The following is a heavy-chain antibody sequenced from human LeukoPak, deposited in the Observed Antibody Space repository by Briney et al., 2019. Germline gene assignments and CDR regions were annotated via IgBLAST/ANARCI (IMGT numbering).Heavy chain of an antibody. CDR1: GFGFSSYA. CDR3: AKGLTWDSTSCSD. D-gene: IGHD2-2*01. CDR2: IVGSGGNM. J-gene: IGHJ4*02. Sequence: PGGSLRLSCAASGFGFSSYAMSWVRQAPGKGLEWVSAIVGSGGNMYYADSVEGRFTISRDNFKSTLYLQMNSLRAEDTAVYYCAKGLTWDSTSCSDWGQGTLVTVSS. V-gene: IGHV3-23*01.